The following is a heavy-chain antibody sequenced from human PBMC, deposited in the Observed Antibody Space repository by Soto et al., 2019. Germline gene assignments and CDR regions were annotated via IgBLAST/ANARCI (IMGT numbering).Heavy chain of an antibody. V-gene: IGHV3-48*02. CDR1: GFILNSYS. J-gene: IGHJ5*02. Sequence: EVQLVESGGGLVQPGGSLRLSCVASGFILNSYSMNWVRQAPGKGLEWVSYISSSSSTIYYADSMKGRFSISRDNAKNSLFLQMNSLRDDDTAVYYCARGDYGDCFDPWGQGTLVTVSS. D-gene: IGHD4-17*01. CDR2: ISSSSSTI. CDR3: ARGDYGDCFDP.